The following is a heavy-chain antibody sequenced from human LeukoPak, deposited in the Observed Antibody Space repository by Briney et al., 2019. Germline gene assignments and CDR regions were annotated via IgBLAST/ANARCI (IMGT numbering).Heavy chain of an antibody. D-gene: IGHD4-17*01. V-gene: IGHV4-59*01. Sequence: SETLSLTCTVSGGSISSYYWSWIRQPPGKGLEWIGYIYYSGSTNYNPSLKSRVTISVDTSKNQFSLKLSSVTAADTAVYYCARISPYYGDYEIDYWGQGTLVTVSS. J-gene: IGHJ4*02. CDR2: IYYSGST. CDR3: ARISPYYGDYEIDY. CDR1: GGSISSYY.